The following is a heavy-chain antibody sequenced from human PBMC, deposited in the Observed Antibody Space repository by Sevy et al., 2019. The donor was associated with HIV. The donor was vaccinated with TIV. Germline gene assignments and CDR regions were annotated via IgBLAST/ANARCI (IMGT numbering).Heavy chain of an antibody. D-gene: IGHD2-15*01. V-gene: IGHV3-30*04. CDR3: ARFVGYCSGGRCTIIDF. Sequence: GGSLRLSCAASGFSLGDHAVSWVRQTPGKGLEWLAVISYNGRNQYYADSVKGRFTISKDDSKNTLYLQLNSLRAEDTAVYYCARFVGYCSGGRCTIIDFWGQGTLVTVSS. CDR1: GFSLGDHA. J-gene: IGHJ4*02. CDR2: ISYNGRNQ.